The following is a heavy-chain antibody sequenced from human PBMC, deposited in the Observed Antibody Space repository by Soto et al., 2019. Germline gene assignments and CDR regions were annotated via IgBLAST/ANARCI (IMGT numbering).Heavy chain of an antibody. CDR3: ARQPTTGDTDLWFDP. CDR2: IFYSGST. Sequence: SETPSLTCTVSGGSISSSSYYWGWIRQPPGKGLEWLANIFYSGSTYYNPSLASRVTVSVDTSKNEFSLKLRSVTAADTAVYYCARQPTTGDTDLWFDPWGQGTLVTVSS. J-gene: IGHJ5*02. D-gene: IGHD2-21*01. V-gene: IGHV4-39*01. CDR1: GGSISSSSYY.